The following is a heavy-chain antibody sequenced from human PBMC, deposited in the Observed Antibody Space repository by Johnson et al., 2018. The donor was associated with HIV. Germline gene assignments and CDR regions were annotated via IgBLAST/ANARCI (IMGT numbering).Heavy chain of an antibody. D-gene: IGHD3-3*01. CDR3: ARVPPPFARFGVAAKPNDAFDI. CDR2: IKSKTDGGTT. CDR1: GFTVTNAW. J-gene: IGHJ3*02. V-gene: IGHV3-15*01. Sequence: VQLVESGGGLVKPGGSLRLSCGPSGFTVTNAWMNWVRQAPGKGLEWVGRIKSKTDGGTTDYAESVKGRFTISSDNSKNTLYLQRNSLRGEDKAVYYCARVPPPFARFGVAAKPNDAFDIWGHGTMVTVSS.